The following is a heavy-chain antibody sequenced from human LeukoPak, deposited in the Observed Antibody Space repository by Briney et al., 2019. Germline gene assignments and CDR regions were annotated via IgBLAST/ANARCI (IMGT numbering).Heavy chain of an antibody. CDR1: GSTFRNYG. V-gene: IGHV3-30*02. J-gene: IGHJ4*02. D-gene: IGHD3-10*01. CDR2: IRYDGSIK. Sequence: PGGSLRLSCAASGSTFRNYGMHWVRLAPGKGLEWVAFIRYDGSIKYCVDSVKGRFTVSRDNSKNTLYLQMNSLRAEDTAVYYCAKDVNVGGDYFDYWGQGTLVTVSS. CDR3: AKDVNVGGDYFDY.